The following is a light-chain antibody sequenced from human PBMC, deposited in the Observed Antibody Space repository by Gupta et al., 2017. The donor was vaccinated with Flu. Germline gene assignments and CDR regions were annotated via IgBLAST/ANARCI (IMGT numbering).Light chain of an antibody. Sequence: QSVLPQPPSASGTPGQGVSFSCSGSGSNIGGNHVYLYHHLPGATPKLLIYRNKQRPSGVPERFSGSKSGTSASLAVSALRPEDEGDYYYSAWDDNLGRVLFGGGTKLTVL. V-gene: IGLV1-47*01. CDR1: GSNIGGNH. J-gene: IGLJ2*01. CDR2: RNK. CDR3: SAWDDNLGRVL.